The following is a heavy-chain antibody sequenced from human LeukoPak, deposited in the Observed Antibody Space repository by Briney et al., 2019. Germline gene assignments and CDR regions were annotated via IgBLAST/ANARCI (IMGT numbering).Heavy chain of an antibody. J-gene: IGHJ4*02. CDR1: ADSFSGYL. CDR3: ARSHGLY. Sequence: PSETLSLTCTVSADSFSGYLWAWIRQPPGKGLEWIEYVSDSGSTNYNPSLKSRPSISLDTAKNQFSLKLRSVTAADTAVYYCARSHGLYWGQGTLVTVSS. CDR2: VSDSGST. V-gene: IGHV4-59*01.